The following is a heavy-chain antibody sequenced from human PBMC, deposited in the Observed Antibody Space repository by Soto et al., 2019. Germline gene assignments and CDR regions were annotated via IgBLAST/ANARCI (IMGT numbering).Heavy chain of an antibody. D-gene: IGHD1-26*01. CDR1: GFTFGSYA. V-gene: IGHV3-23*01. CDR2: IGGSGRNG. J-gene: IGHJ4*02. CDR3: AKLGGAYSTPAY. Sequence: EPQLLESGGGIVQPGGSLRLSCVASGFTFGSYAMTWVRQAPGKGLEWVSAIGGSGRNGFYSDAVRGRFTIYRDNSQRTMYLRMNSLRAEDTAIYFCAKLGGAYSTPAYWGQGTMVIVSS.